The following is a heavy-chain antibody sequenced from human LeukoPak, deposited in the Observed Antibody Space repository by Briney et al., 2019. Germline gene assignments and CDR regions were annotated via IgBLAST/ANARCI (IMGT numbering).Heavy chain of an antibody. CDR2: ISGSGVST. V-gene: IGHV3-23*01. CDR1: GFRFSSYA. CDR3: AGGSGSYYNVDY. Sequence: GGSLRLSCAASGFRFSSYAMSWVRQAPGKGLEWVSAISGSGVSTYYADSVKGRFTVSRDNSKNTLYLQMNSLRAEDTAVYYCAGGSGSYYNVDYWGQGTLVTVSS. J-gene: IGHJ4*02. D-gene: IGHD3-10*01.